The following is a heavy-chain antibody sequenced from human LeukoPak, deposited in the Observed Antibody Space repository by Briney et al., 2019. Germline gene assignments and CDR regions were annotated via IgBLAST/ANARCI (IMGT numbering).Heavy chain of an antibody. V-gene: IGHV3-11*01. D-gene: IGHD4-17*01. Sequence: GGSLRLSCAASGFTFSDYYMSWIRQAPGKGLEWVSYISSSGSTIYYADSVKGRFTISRDNSKDTLYLQMNSLRAEDTAVYYCAKRDYVGLIDYWGQGTLVTVSS. CDR3: AKRDYVGLIDY. J-gene: IGHJ4*02. CDR2: ISSSGSTI. CDR1: GFTFSDYY.